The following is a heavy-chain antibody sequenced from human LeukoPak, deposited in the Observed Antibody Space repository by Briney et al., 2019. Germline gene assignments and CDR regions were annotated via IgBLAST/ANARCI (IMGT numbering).Heavy chain of an antibody. CDR2: ISGSGGST. CDR1: GFTFSSYA. CDR3: AKEGRGWYNFDY. D-gene: IGHD6-19*01. V-gene: IGHV3-23*01. Sequence: PGGSLRLSCAASGFTFSSYAMSWVRQAPGEGLEWVSAISGSGGSTYYADSVKGRFTISRDNSKNALYLQMNSLRAEDTAVYYCAKEGRGWYNFDYWGQGTLVTVSS. J-gene: IGHJ4*02.